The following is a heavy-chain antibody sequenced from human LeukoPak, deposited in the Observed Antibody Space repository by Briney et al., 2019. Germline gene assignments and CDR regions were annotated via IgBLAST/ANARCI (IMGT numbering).Heavy chain of an antibody. CDR1: GFTFDDYA. J-gene: IGHJ3*02. Sequence: PGGSLRLSCVASGFTFDDYAMYWVRQAPGKGLEWVSSISWNSGSIGYADSVKGRFTISRDNAKNSLYLQMNSLRAEDTALYYCAKDIDLSSSGRGAFDIWGQGTMVTVSS. V-gene: IGHV3-9*01. CDR2: ISWNSGSI. CDR3: AKDIDLSSSGRGAFDI. D-gene: IGHD6-19*01.